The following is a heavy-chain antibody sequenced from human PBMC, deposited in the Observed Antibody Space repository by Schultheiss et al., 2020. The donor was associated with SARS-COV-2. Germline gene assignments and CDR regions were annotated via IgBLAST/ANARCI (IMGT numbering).Heavy chain of an antibody. CDR2: ISAYNGNT. D-gene: IGHD2-2*01. Sequence: ASVKVSCKASGYTFTSYGISWVRQAPGQGLEWMGWISAYNGNTNYAQKLQGRVTMTRNTSISTAYMELSSLRSEDTAVYYCARSHESTSGNYQYGMDVWGQGTTVTVSS. V-gene: IGHV1-18*01. CDR1: GYTFTSYG. CDR3: ARSHESTSGNYQYGMDV. J-gene: IGHJ6*02.